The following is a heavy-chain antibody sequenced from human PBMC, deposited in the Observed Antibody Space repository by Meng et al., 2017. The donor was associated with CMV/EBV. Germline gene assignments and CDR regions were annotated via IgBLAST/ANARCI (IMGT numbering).Heavy chain of an antibody. V-gene: IGHV3-11*04. J-gene: IGHJ4*02. CDR1: GFTFSDYY. CDR2: ISSSGSTI. D-gene: IGHD6-6*01. Sequence: LSLTCAASGFTFSDYYMSWIRQAPGKGLEWVSYISSSGSTIYYADSVKGRFTISRDNAKNSLYLQMNSLRAEDTAVYYCARALVRTSPPDYWGQGTLVTDSS. CDR3: ARALVRTSPPDY.